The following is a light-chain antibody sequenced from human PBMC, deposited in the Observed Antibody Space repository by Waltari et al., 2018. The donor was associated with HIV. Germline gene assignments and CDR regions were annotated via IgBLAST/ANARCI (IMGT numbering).Light chain of an antibody. J-gene: IGLJ2*01. Sequence: QPVVTQEPSLTVSPGGTVILTCAPTPGVVNHAHCPYWFQQRPGQATKTLIFDSNNRYSWTPARFTGSFLGGKAALTLTGAQPEDDADYYCLLSYDGDVVFGGGTKLTVL. V-gene: IGLV7-46*01. CDR2: DSN. CDR3: LLSYDGDVV. CDR1: PGVVNHAHC.